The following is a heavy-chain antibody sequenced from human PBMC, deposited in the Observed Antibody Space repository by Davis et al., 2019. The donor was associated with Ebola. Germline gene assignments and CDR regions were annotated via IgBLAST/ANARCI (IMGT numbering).Heavy chain of an antibody. Sequence: ASVKVSCKASGYTFTSYYMHWVRQAPGQGLEWMGWINPNSGGTNYAQKFQGRVTMTRDTSISTAYMELSRLRSDDTAVYYCARDYCSGGSCYSYYYYGMDVWGQGTTVTVSS. CDR3: ARDYCSGGSCYSYYYYGMDV. CDR2: INPNSGGT. D-gene: IGHD2-15*01. V-gene: IGHV1-2*02. J-gene: IGHJ6*02. CDR1: GYTFTSYY.